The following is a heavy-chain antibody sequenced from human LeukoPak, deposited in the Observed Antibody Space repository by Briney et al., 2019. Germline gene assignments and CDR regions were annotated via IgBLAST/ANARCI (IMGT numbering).Heavy chain of an antibody. J-gene: IGHJ4*02. CDR1: GFTFSSYA. Sequence: GRSLRLSCVASGFTFSSYAMSWVRQAPGKGLEWVSAISGSGGSTYYADSVKGRFTISRDNSKNTLYLQMNSLRAEDTAVYYCAKQSAALPFDYWGQGTLVTVSS. V-gene: IGHV3-23*01. CDR2: ISGSGGST. CDR3: AKQSAALPFDY. D-gene: IGHD2-21*02.